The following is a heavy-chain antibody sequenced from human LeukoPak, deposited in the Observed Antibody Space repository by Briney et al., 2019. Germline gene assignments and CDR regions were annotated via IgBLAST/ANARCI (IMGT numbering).Heavy chain of an antibody. Sequence: PSETLSLTCAVYGGTFSGSYWPWIRQTPGRGHEWIGESSPMGDLIGYNPSLKGRATISVDSSKKQFSLRLTSVTAADTGIYYCARVPYVTARPCDTWGAGTVVTVSS. D-gene: IGHD2-21*02. CDR3: ARVPYVTARPCDT. CDR1: GGTFSGSY. V-gene: IGHV4-34*08. J-gene: IGHJ5*02. CDR2: SSPMGDLI.